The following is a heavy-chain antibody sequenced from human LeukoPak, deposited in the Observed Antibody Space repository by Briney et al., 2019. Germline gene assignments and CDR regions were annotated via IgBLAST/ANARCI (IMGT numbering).Heavy chain of an antibody. CDR3: ARQLRADYYDSSGVWYFDL. J-gene: IGHJ2*01. Sequence: PSETLSLACTVSGGSISSSSYYWGWIRQPPGKGLEWIGSIYYSGSTYYIPSLKSRVTISVDTSKNQFSLKLSSVTAADTAVYYCARQLRADYYDSSGVWYFDLWGRGTLVTVSS. CDR2: IYYSGST. D-gene: IGHD3-22*01. V-gene: IGHV4-39*01. CDR1: GGSISSSSYY.